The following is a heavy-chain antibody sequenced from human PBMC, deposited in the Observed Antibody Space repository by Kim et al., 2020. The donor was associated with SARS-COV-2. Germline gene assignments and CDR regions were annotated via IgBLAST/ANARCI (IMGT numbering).Heavy chain of an antibody. CDR3: TRAHYMDV. V-gene: IGHV1-2*02. Sequence: ASVKVSCKASGYIFTGFYIHWVRQAPGQGLEWMGWIIPTSGATYFAEKFQGRVTMTRDTSISTVYMEVSTLEYDDTAVYYCTRAHYMDVWGQGTTVTVSS. J-gene: IGHJ6*02. CDR1: GYIFTGFY. CDR2: IIPTSGAT.